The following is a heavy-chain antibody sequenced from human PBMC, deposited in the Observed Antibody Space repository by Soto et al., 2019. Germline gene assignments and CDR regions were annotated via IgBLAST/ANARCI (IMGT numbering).Heavy chain of an antibody. D-gene: IGHD3-16*01. CDR1: GYTFTSFG. CDR3: ESGGTPIDY. J-gene: IGHJ4*02. Sequence: QVQLVQSGAEVKKPGASVKVSCKASGYTFTSFGISWVRQAPGQGLEWMGWISAYNGNTNYAQNFQGRVTMTTDTSTGTADMELRSLRSDDTAVYYCESGGTPIDYWGQGTLVTVSS. V-gene: IGHV1-18*01. CDR2: ISAYNGNT.